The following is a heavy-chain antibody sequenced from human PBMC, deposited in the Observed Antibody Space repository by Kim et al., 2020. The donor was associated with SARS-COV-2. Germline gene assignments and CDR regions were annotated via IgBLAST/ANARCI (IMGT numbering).Heavy chain of an antibody. V-gene: IGHV3-23*01. CDR3: AKGVVNSGFDY. J-gene: IGHJ4*02. D-gene: IGHD3-3*01. Sequence: ADSVKGRVTMSRDKSWTTVYLHMNSLRVEDTAVYYCAKGVVNSGFDYWGQGTQVTVSS.